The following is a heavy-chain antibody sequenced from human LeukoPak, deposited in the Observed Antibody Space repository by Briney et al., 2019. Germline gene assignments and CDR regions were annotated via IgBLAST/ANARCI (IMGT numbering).Heavy chain of an antibody. CDR2: IRSKANNYAT. D-gene: IGHD5-18*01. V-gene: IGHV3-73*01. Sequence: GGSLRLSCAASGFTFSGSSIHWVRQASGKGLEWVGRIRSKANNYATAYAASVKGRFTVSRDDSRNTAFLEMNNLKTEDTAVYYCARTTEGGYTYGYFYYYYMDVWGKGTTVTISS. CDR1: GFTFSGSS. J-gene: IGHJ6*03. CDR3: ARTTEGGYTYGYFYYYYMDV.